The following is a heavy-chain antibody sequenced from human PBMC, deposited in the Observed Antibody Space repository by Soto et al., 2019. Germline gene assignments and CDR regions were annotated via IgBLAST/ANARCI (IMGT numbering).Heavy chain of an antibody. Sequence: PGGSLRLSCVVSGFAVSATYMSWVRQAPGQGLEWVSVLTANGNTIYADAVKGRFTVSRDISKNTVYLQLNSVTVEDTGLYYCARDALGLDVWGQGXTVTVYS. V-gene: IGHV3-53*01. CDR3: ARDALGLDV. CDR2: LTANGNT. CDR1: GFAVSATY. J-gene: IGHJ6*02.